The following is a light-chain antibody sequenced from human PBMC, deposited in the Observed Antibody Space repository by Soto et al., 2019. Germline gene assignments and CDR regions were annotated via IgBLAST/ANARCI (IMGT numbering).Light chain of an antibody. CDR1: SSDIGGYNY. Sequence: VLTQPASVSGSPGQSITISCTGTSSDIGGYNYVSWYQQHPGKVPKLIIFEVTTRPSRISDRFSGSKSGNTASLTISGLQADDAADYYCSSFTSGTTIYLFGTGTKVTV. J-gene: IGLJ1*01. CDR2: EVT. V-gene: IGLV2-14*01. CDR3: SSFTSGTTIYL.